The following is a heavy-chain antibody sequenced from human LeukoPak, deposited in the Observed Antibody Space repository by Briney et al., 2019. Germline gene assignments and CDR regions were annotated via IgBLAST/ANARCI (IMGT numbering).Heavy chain of an antibody. V-gene: IGHV3-30*03. CDR2: ISYDGSNK. CDR3: ARERGRGRDSPWFDY. CDR1: GFTFSSYG. J-gene: IGHJ4*02. D-gene: IGHD1-26*01. Sequence: GGSLRLSCAASGFTFSSYGMHWVRQAPGKGLEWVAVISYDGSNKYYADSVKGRFTISRDNSKNTLDLQMTGLRAEDTAVYYCARERGRGRDSPWFDYWGQGTLVTVSS.